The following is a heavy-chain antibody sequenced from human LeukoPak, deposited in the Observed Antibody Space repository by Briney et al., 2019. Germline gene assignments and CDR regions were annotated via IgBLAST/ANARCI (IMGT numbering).Heavy chain of an antibody. D-gene: IGHD4-11*01. Sequence: GGSLRLSCAASGFTFSSYGMHWVRQAPGKGLEWVAFIRYDGSNKYYADSVKGRFTISRDNSKNTLYLQMNSLRAEDTAVYYCAKDQYSNYGEYFDYWGQGTLVTVSS. CDR3: AKDQYSNYGEYFDY. CDR2: IRYDGSNK. V-gene: IGHV3-30*02. CDR1: GFTFSSYG. J-gene: IGHJ4*02.